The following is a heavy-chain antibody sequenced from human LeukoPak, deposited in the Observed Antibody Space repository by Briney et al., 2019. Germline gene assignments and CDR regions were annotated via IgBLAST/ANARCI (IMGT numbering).Heavy chain of an antibody. Sequence: ASVKVSCKASGYTFTGYYMHWVRQAPGQGLEWMGWINPNSGGTNYAQKFQGRVTMTRDTSISTAYMELSRLRSDDTAVYYCARELDCTSSRCYSNWFDPWGRGTLVTVSS. CDR3: ARELDCTSSRCYSNWFDP. V-gene: IGHV1-2*02. CDR2: INPNSGGT. D-gene: IGHD2-2*01. CDR1: GYTFTGYY. J-gene: IGHJ5*02.